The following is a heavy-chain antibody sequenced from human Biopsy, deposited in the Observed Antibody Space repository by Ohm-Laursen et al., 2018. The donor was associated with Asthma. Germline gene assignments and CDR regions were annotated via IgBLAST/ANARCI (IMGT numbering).Heavy chain of an antibody. Sequence: ILSLTCGVYRGSLRVYVWSWIRQPPGKGLEWIGESNQGGSPTFNPSLKSRVTISRDTSKNQLSLKLRSVTAADTAVYYCASGPEWYGLDVWGQGTTVTVSS. CDR2: SNQGGSP. J-gene: IGHJ6*02. V-gene: IGHV4-34*01. CDR3: ASGPEWYGLDV. CDR1: RGSLRVYV. D-gene: IGHD3-3*01.